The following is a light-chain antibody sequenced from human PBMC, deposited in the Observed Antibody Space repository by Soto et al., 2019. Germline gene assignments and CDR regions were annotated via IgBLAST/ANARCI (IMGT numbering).Light chain of an antibody. Sequence: QSVLTQPASVSGSPGQSITISCTGTSSDVCGYNFVSWYQQHPGRAPKLLIYEVSRRPSGVSNRFSGSKSGDTASLTISGLQAEDEADYYCYSYRGYYTRVFGTGTKVTVL. V-gene: IGLV2-14*01. CDR3: YSYRGYYTRV. CDR1: SSDVCGYNF. J-gene: IGLJ1*01. CDR2: EVS.